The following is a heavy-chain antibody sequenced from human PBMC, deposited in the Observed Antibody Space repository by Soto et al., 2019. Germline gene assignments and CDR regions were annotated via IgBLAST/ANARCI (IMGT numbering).Heavy chain of an antibody. V-gene: IGHV1-69*13. CDR1: GGTFSSYA. D-gene: IGHD3-22*01. CDR2: IIPIFGTA. Sequence: GASVKVSCKASGGTFSSYAISWVRQAPGQGLEWMGGIIPIFGTANYAQKFQGRVTITADESTSTAYMELSSLRSEDTAVYYCARGRGRSYYYDSSGYYPVDYWGQGTLVTVSS. CDR3: ARGRGRSYYYDSSGYYPVDY. J-gene: IGHJ4*02.